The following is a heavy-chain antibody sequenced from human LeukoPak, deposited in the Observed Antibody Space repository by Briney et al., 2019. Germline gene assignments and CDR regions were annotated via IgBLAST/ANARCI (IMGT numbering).Heavy chain of an antibody. CDR1: GGTFSSYA. CDR2: IIPIFGTA. D-gene: IGHD3-10*01. V-gene: IGHV1-69*13. Sequence: GASVKVSCKASGGTFSSYAISWVRQAPGQGLEWMGGIIPIFGTANYAQKFQGRVTITADESTSTAYMELSSLRSEDTAVYYCARSSHYYGSGSYSAEFDPWGQGTLVTVSS. J-gene: IGHJ5*02. CDR3: ARSSHYYGSGSYSAEFDP.